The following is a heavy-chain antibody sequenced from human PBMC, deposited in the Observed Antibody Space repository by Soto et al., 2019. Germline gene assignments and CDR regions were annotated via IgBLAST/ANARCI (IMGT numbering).Heavy chain of an antibody. CDR3: ASYVLDERKLSSGSLYVDAPEDYKDVMDV. Sequence: GASVKVSCKASGGTFSSYAISWLRQAPGQGLEWMGGIIPIFGTANYAQKFQGRVTITADESTSTAYMEPSSLRSEDTAVYYCASYVLDERKLSSGSLYVDAPEDYKDVMDVWGRGTTVTVSS. V-gene: IGHV1-69*13. J-gene: IGHJ6*02. D-gene: IGHD6-13*01. CDR1: GGTFSSYA. CDR2: IIPIFGTA.